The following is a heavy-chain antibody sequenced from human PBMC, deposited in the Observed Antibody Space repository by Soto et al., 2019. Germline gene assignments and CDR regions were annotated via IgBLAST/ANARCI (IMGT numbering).Heavy chain of an antibody. J-gene: IGHJ5*01. V-gene: IGHV6-1*01. CDR3: VRLIGNSWLDF. CDR2: TYYRSKRYN. D-gene: IGHD1-26*01. Sequence: SQTLSLTCAISGDSVSSSSVTWNWIRQSPSRGLEWLGRTYYRSKRYNDYAESVKSRITINPDTSKNQFSLHLNSVNPEDTAVYYCVRLIGNSWLDFWGQGTLVTVSS. CDR1: GDSVSSSSVT.